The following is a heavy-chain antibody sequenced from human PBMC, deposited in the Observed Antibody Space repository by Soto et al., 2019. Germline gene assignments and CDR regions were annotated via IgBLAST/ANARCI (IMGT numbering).Heavy chain of an antibody. D-gene: IGHD6-19*01. CDR2: ISSSASST. J-gene: IGHJ6*02. CDR1: GFTFSSYV. CDR3: PNRKGHSCVGYGAGMDV. Sequence: EVQLLESGGGLVQPGGSLRLSCAASGFTFSSYVMNWVRQAPGKGLEWVSGISSSASSTYYADSVKGRFTISRANSKNTLYLQGTSVRPGNTAVYYCPNRKGHSCVGYGAGMDVGGQGTTLTVS. V-gene: IGHV3-23*01.